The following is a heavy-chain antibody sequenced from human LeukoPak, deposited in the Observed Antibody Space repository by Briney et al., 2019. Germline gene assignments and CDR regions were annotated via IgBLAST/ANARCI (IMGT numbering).Heavy chain of an antibody. CDR3: ARGVTMTGGNWFDP. Sequence: ASVKVSCKASGYTFTSYGISWVRQPPGQGLEWMGWVSAYNGNTNYAQKLQGRVTMTTDTSTSKAYMELRSLRSDDTAVYYCARGVTMTGGNWFDPWGQGTLVTVSS. CDR2: VSAYNGNT. CDR1: GYTFTSYG. V-gene: IGHV1-18*01. J-gene: IGHJ5*02. D-gene: IGHD3-22*01.